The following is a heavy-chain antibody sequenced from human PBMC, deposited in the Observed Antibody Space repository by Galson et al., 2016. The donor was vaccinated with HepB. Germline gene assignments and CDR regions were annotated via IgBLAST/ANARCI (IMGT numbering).Heavy chain of an antibody. J-gene: IGHJ4*02. CDR2: FYPGDSEI. D-gene: IGHD3-22*01. CDR3: ARLVSSRSPYDS. V-gene: IGHV5-51*01. CDR1: GYTFTNFW. Sequence: QSGAEVKKPGESLRISCKGSGYTFTNFWITWVRQMPGEGLEWMGLFYPGDSEIRYSPSFQGQVTFSADKSINTAYMQWSSLKASDTAIYYCARLVSSRSPYDSWGQGTLVTVSS.